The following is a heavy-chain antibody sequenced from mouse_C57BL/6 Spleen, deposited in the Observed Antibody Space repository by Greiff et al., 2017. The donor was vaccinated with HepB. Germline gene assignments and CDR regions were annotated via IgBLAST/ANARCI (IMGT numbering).Heavy chain of an antibody. Sequence: EVQLQQSGPELVKPGASVKISCKASGYTFTDYYMNWVKQSHGKSLEWIGDINPNNGGTSYNQKFKGKATLTVDKSSSTAYMELRSLTSEDSAVYYCAKGGPTVVPHYAMDYWGQGTSVTVSS. V-gene: IGHV1-26*01. J-gene: IGHJ4*01. CDR3: AKGGPTVVPHYAMDY. CDR2: INPNNGGT. D-gene: IGHD1-1*01. CDR1: GYTFTDYY.